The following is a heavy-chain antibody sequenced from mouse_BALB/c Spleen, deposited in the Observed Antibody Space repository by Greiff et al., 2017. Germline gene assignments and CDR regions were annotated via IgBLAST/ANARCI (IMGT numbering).Heavy chain of an antibody. V-gene: IGHV1-63*02. CDR2: IYPGGGYT. D-gene: IGHD1-1*01. CDR1: GYTFTNYW. Sequence: QVQLQQSGAELVRPGTSVKISCKASGYTFTNYWLGWVKQRPGHGLEWIGDIYPGGGYTNYNEKFKGKATLTADTSSSTAYMQLSSLTSEDSAVYFCARWGYYGSSYVHWYFDVWGAGTTVTVSS. CDR3: ARWGYYGSSYVHWYFDV. J-gene: IGHJ1*01.